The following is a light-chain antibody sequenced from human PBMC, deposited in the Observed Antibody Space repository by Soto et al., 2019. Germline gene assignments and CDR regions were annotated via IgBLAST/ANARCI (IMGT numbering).Light chain of an antibody. CDR1: QSVWSK. CDR2: GAS. V-gene: IGKV3-15*01. J-gene: IGKJ1*01. CDR3: QQYNNWPRT. Sequence: EIVMTQSPAALSVSRGERATLSCRASQSVWSKVAWYQQKPGQAPRLLIYGASTRATGIPVTFSGSGSGTEFTLTISSLQSEDFAVYYCQQYNNWPRTFGQGTKVDIK.